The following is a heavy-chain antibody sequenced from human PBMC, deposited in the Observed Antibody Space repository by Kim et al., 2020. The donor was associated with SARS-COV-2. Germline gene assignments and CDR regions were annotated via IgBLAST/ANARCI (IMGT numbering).Heavy chain of an antibody. CDR1: GGSFSGYY. CDR2: INHSGST. J-gene: IGHJ4*02. CDR3: ARGQGVATGGGNFDY. Sequence: SETLSLTCAVYGGSFSGYYWSWIRQPPGKGLEWIGEINHSGSTNYNPSLKSRVTISVDTSKNQFSLKLSSVTAADTAVYYCARGQGVATGGGNFDYWGQGTLVTVSS. D-gene: IGHD5-12*01. V-gene: IGHV4-34*01.